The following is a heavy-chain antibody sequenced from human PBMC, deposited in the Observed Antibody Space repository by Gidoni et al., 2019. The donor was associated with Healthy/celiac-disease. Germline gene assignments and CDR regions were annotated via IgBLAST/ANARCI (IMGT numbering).Heavy chain of an antibody. CDR2: MSWNSGSI. V-gene: IGHV3-9*01. CDR3: VLTVTRDYYYYGMDV. CDR1: GFTFVDSA. Sequence: EVQLVESGVGLVQPGRSLRLSFAASGFTFVDSAVHWVRQAPGKGLEWVSGMSWNSGSIGYEDSVKGRFTITRDNDKNNLYLQMNSMRAEDTALYYCVLTVTRDYYYYGMDVWGQGTTVTVSS. D-gene: IGHD4-17*01. J-gene: IGHJ6*02.